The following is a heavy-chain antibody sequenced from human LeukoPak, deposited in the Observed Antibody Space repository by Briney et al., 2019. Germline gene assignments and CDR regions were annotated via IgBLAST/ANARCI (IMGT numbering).Heavy chain of an antibody. Sequence: PSETLSLTCTVSGGSISSSSYYWGWIRQPPGKGLEWIGSIYYSGSTYYNPSLKSRVTISVDTSKNQFSLRLSSVTAADTAVYYCARDKIAAAALNWFDPWGQGTLVTVSS. CDR2: IYYSGST. CDR3: ARDKIAAAALNWFDP. V-gene: IGHV4-39*07. J-gene: IGHJ5*02. CDR1: GGSISSSSYY. D-gene: IGHD6-13*01.